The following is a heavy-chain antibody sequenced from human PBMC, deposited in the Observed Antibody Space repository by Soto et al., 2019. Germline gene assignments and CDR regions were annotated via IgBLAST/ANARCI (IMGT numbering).Heavy chain of an antibody. V-gene: IGHV4-34*01. CDR3: ASSVVPAAGWFDP. CDR1: GGSFSGYY. D-gene: IGHD2-2*01. CDR2: INHSGST. Sequence: QVQLQQWGAGLLKPSETLSLTCAVYGGSFSGYYWSWIRQPPGKGLEWIGEINHSGSTNYNPSLKSRVTISVDTSKNQFSLKLSFVTAADTAVYYCASSVVPAAGWFDPWGQGTLVTVSS. J-gene: IGHJ5*02.